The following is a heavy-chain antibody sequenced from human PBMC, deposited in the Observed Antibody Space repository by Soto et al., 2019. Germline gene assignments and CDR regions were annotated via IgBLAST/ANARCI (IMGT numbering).Heavy chain of an antibody. CDR2: IYYSGST. V-gene: IGHV4-59*01. CDR3: ARARNYGDFDY. CDR1: GGSISSYY. J-gene: IGHJ4*02. Sequence: QVQLQESGPGLVKPSETLSLTCTVSGGSISSYYWSWIRQPPGKGLEWIGYIYYSGSTNYNPSLKSRVTISVDTSKNQFSLKLSSVTAADTAVYYCARARNYGDFDYWGQGTLVTVSS. D-gene: IGHD4-17*01.